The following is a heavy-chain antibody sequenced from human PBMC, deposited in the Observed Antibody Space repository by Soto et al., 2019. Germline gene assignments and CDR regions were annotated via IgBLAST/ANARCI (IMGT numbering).Heavy chain of an antibody. Sequence: SVKVSCKASGFTFTSSAVQWVRQARGQRLEWIGWIVVGSGNTNYAQKFQERVTITRDMSTSTAYMELSSLRSEDTAVYYCAADRPYYYDSSGYYYWDYWGQGTLVTRLL. D-gene: IGHD3-22*01. CDR3: AADRPYYYDSSGYYYWDY. CDR1: GFTFTSSA. J-gene: IGHJ4*02. V-gene: IGHV1-58*01. CDR2: IVVGSGNT.